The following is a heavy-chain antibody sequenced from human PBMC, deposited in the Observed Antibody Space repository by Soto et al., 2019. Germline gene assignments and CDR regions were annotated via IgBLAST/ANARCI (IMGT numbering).Heavy chain of an antibody. CDR3: AKGRLYSTGAYYYGMDV. CDR1: GFTFDDYA. J-gene: IGHJ6*02. CDR2: ISWNSGSI. D-gene: IGHD5-12*01. Sequence: GGSLRLSCAASGFTFDDYAMHWVRQAPGKGLEWVSGISWNSGSIGYADSVKGRFTISRDNAKNSLYLQMNSLRDEDTAVYYCAKGRLYSTGAYYYGMDVWGQGTTVTVSS. V-gene: IGHV3-9*01.